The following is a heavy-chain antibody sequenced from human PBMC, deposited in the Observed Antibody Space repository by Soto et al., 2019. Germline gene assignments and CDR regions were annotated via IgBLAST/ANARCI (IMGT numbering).Heavy chain of an antibody. Sequence: EVQLVESGGGLDQPGGSLRLSCAASGFTFSGYSMFWVRQAPGKGLEYVSAINTNGVNTFYAKSLKGRFTISRDNSKNTMYLQRGSLRAEDMAVYYCARGRVENSSGWATYFDSWGQGTLVTVSS. CDR3: ARGRVENSSGWATYFDS. V-gene: IGHV3-64*01. J-gene: IGHJ4*02. CDR1: GFTFSGYS. D-gene: IGHD6-19*01. CDR2: INTNGVNT.